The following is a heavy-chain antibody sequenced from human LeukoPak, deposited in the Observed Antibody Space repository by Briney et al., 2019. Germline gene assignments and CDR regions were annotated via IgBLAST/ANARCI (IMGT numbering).Heavy chain of an antibody. J-gene: IGHJ4*02. CDR3: ARESDSSAVDY. D-gene: IGHD6-19*01. Sequence: SETLSLTCTVSGGSISSGSYYWSWIRQPAGKGLEWIGRIYTSGSTNYNPSLKSRVTISVDTSKNQFSLKLSSVTAADTAVYYCARESDSSAVDYWGQGTLVTVSS. V-gene: IGHV4-61*02. CDR2: IYTSGST. CDR1: GGSISSGSYY.